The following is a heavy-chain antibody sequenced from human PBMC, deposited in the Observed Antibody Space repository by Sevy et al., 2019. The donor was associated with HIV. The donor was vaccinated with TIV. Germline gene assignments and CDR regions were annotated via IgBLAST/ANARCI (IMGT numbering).Heavy chain of an antibody. D-gene: IGHD2-2*01. CDR1: GFIFSGYT. Sequence: GGSLRLSCAASGFIFSGYTMNWVRQAPGKGLEWVSSISSGSSFIYYADSLQGRFIISRDNARKSVYLQMNNLRVEDTAVYYCARVGLGDCSGTNCSPNDYWGQGTLVTVSS. V-gene: IGHV3-21*01. CDR2: ISSGSSFI. J-gene: IGHJ4*02. CDR3: ARVGLGDCSGTNCSPNDY.